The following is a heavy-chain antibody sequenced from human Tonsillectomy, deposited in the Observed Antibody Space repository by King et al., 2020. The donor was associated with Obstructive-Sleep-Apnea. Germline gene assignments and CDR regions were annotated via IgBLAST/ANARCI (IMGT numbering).Heavy chain of an antibody. D-gene: IGHD4-17*01. Sequence: VQLVESGGALVQPGGSLRLSCAASGFTFSSYWMHWVRQAPGKGLVWVSRINPDGSVAIYADSVKGRFTISRDNAKNTLYLQMNDLRPGDTARYYCARPTVTLESWGQGSQVTVPS. CDR3: ARPTVTLES. V-gene: IGHV3-74*01. CDR2: INPDGSVA. J-gene: IGHJ4*02. CDR1: GFTFSSYW.